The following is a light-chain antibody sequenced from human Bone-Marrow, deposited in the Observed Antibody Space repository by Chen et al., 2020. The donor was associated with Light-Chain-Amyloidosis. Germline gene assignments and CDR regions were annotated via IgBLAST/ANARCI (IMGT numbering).Light chain of an antibody. CDR3: QAWDTSVV. CDR1: KLGDKY. V-gene: IGLV3-1*01. J-gene: IGLJ2*01. CDR2: QDT. Sequence: SYALTQPPSVSVSPGQTASITCSGEKLGDKYTSWYQQKPGQSPVLVIYQDTKRPSGIPERFSGSKSGNTATLTISGTQAMDEADYYCQAWDTSVVFGGGTKLTVL.